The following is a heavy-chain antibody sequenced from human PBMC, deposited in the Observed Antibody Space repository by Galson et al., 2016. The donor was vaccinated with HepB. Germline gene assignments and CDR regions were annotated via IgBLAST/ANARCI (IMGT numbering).Heavy chain of an antibody. D-gene: IGHD7-27*01. Sequence: SLRLSCAASGFSFSSHAMSWVRQAPGKGLEWVSSITHSGGSAYSAGSVKGRFTISRDNSKNTLYLEMDSLRAEDTAIYYCAKRSDWGTKYYYYYGMDVWGQGTTVIVSS. J-gene: IGHJ6*02. CDR2: ITHSGGSA. CDR1: GFSFSSHA. CDR3: AKRSDWGTKYYYYYGMDV. V-gene: IGHV3-23*01.